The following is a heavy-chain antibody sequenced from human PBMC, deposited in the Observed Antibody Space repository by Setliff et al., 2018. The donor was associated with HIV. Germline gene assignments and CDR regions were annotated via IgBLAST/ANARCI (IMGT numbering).Heavy chain of an antibody. J-gene: IGHJ4*02. CDR3: ARDRDRRDSTFVRFDY. V-gene: IGHV4-34*01. CDR2: INHGGST. Sequence: SETLSLTCDVYNASFSGFYWSWIRHPPGREMEWIGEINHGGSTNYNPSLKTRVTISLEASKSQFSLKLRSVTAADTAVYYCARDRDRRDSTFVRFDYWGQGILVTVSS. CDR1: NASFSGFY. D-gene: IGHD2-2*01.